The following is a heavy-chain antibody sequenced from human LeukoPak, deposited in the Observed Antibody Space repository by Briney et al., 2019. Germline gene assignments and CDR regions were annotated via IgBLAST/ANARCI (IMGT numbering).Heavy chain of an antibody. V-gene: IGHV4-59*08. CDR3: AGHKDGYLGAFDI. J-gene: IGHJ3*02. CDR2: INNNGSN. D-gene: IGHD6-25*01. CDR1: GCTFSTYY. Sequence: SETLTLTCTASGCTFSTYYRTWIRQAPGKGLEWIGYINNNGSNKNNASLMTRGSILSDKTTNHSSYMQITVPAADTTVDYCAGHKDGYLGAFDIWGQGTMVTVSS.